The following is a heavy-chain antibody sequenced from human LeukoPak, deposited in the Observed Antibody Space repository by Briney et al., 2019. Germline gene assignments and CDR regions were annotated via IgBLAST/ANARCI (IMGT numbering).Heavy chain of an antibody. CDR1: GGTFSSYA. CDR2: IIPILGIA. D-gene: IGHD4-17*01. V-gene: IGHV1-69*04. CDR3: AKDWEGIYGDYGAVNGGFDY. Sequence: SVKVSCKASGGTFSSYAISWVRQAPGQGLEWMGRIIPILGIANYAQKFQGRVTITADKSTSTAYMELSSLRSEDTAVYYCAKDWEGIYGDYGAVNGGFDYWGQGTLVSVSS. J-gene: IGHJ4*02.